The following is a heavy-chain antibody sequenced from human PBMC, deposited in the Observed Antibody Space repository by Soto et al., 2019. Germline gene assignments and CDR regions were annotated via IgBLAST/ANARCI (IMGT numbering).Heavy chain of an antibody. CDR3: AKDFFVFPKAAPYYFDY. Sequence: EVQLLESGGGLVQPGGSLRLSCAASGFTFSNYAMNWVRQAPGKGLEWVSAISSSGGSTYYADSVKGRFTISRDSSKNTLYLLMNSLKAEDTALYYCAKDFFVFPKAAPYYFDYWGQGTLVTVSS. V-gene: IGHV3-23*01. J-gene: IGHJ4*02. CDR1: GFTFSNYA. D-gene: IGHD2-15*01. CDR2: ISSSGGST.